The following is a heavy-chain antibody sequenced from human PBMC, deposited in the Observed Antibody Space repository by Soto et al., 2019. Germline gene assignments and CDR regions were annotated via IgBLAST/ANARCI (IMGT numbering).Heavy chain of an antibody. CDR2: INAGNGNT. CDR1: GYTFTSYP. J-gene: IGHJ1*01. Sequence: GXSVKVSCKASGYTFTSYPMHWGRQAPVQRLEWMGWINAGNGNTKYSQKFQGRVTITRDTSASTAYMELSSVTAADTAVYYCATQPGGGDSSGYRYFQHWGQGTLVTVSS. V-gene: IGHV1-3*01. CDR3: ATQPGGGDSSGYRYFQH. D-gene: IGHD3-22*01.